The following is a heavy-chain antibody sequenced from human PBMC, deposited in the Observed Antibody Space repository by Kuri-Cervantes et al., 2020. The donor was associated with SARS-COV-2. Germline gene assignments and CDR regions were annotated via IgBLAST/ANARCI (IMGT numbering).Heavy chain of an antibody. D-gene: IGHD6-13*01. CDR1: GFTFSSYA. J-gene: IGHJ6*03. CDR2: ISGIGGST. CDR3: SLSSSSVYYYYMDV. V-gene: IGHV3-23*01. Sequence: GGSLRLSCAASGFTFSSYAMSGVRQAPGKGLEWVSVISGIGGSTYYADSVKARFTISRDNSKNTLYLQMNSLSAEDTAVYYCSLSSSSVYYYYMDVWGKGTTVTVSS.